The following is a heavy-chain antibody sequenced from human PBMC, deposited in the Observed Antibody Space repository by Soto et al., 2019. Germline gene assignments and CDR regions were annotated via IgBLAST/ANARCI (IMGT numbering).Heavy chain of an antibody. CDR1: GYTFTNYF. Sequence: QVQLVQSGAEVTKPGASVKVSCKASGYTFTNYFLHWVRQAPGQGLEWMAIINPGAGSTNYAQTLQGRVTMTRDTSTSTVNMALNSLRSEDTAVYYCARGGMTANYAVRGNFDYWGQGTLVTVSS. V-gene: IGHV1-46*04. CDR2: INPGAGST. J-gene: IGHJ4*02. D-gene: IGHD3-10*01. CDR3: ARGGMTANYAVRGNFDY.